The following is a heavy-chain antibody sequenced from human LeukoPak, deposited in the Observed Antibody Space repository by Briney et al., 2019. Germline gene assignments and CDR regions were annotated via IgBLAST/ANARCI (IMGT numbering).Heavy chain of an antibody. CDR1: GFTFSRYA. J-gene: IGHJ6*02. Sequence: GGSLRLSCAASGFTFSRYAMTWVRQAPGKGLEWVSAISGSGGSTYYADSVKGRFTISRDNSKNTLYLQMNSLRAEDTAVYYCAKDRAGPYYYYGMDVWGQGTTATVSS. CDR2: ISGSGGST. D-gene: IGHD6-19*01. V-gene: IGHV3-23*01. CDR3: AKDRAGPYYYYGMDV.